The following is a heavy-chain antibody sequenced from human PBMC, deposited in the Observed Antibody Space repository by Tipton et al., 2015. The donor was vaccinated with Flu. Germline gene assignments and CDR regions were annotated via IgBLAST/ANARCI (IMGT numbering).Heavy chain of an antibody. V-gene: IGHV3-30*04. CDR2: ISYDGSNK. D-gene: IGHD3-3*02. CDR1: GFTFSSYA. CDR3: ARERVLAFKGARGEGAFDI. Sequence: QLVQSGGGVVQPGRSLRLSCAASGFTFSSYAMHWVRQAPGKGLERVAVISYDGSNKYYADSVKGRFTISRDNSKNTLYLQMNSLRAEDTAVYYCARERVLAFKGARGEGAFDIWGQGTMVTVSS. J-gene: IGHJ3*02.